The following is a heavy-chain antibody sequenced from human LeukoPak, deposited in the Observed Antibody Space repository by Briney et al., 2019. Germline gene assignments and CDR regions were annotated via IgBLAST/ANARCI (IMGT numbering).Heavy chain of an antibody. V-gene: IGHV3-30-3*01. D-gene: IGHD3-22*01. CDR2: ISSDGSNK. Sequence: GGSLRLSCAASGFTFRTYAMSWVRQAPGKGLGWVAVISSDGSNKYYADSVKGRFTISRDNSKNTLYLQMNSLRAEDTAVYYCANTYYDTSGYHYLDYWGQGTLVTVSS. CDR1: GFTFRTYA. J-gene: IGHJ4*02. CDR3: ANTYYDTSGYHYLDY.